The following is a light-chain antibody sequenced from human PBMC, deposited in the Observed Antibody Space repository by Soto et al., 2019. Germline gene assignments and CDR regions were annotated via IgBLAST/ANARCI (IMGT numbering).Light chain of an antibody. J-gene: IGKJ4*01. V-gene: IGKV1-12*01. CDR1: QGITNW. CDR2: AAS. CDR3: QQANSFPLT. Sequence: DLKMTRSPSSVAASVGDRVTISCRASQGITNWLAWYQQKPGKAPKLLTYAASGLPSGVPSRFSGSGSGTDFTLTISSLQPEDFATYYCQQANSFPLTFGGGTKVDIK.